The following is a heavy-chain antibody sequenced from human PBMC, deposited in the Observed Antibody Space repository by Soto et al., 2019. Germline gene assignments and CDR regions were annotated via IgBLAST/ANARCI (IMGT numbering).Heavy chain of an antibody. CDR1: GGSISSSSYY. J-gene: IGHJ6*02. V-gene: IGHV4-39*01. Sequence: SETLSLTCTVSGGSISSSSYYWGWIRQPPGKGLEWIGSIYYSGSTYYNPSLKSRVTISVDTSKNQFSLKLSSVTAADTAVYYCARHDNWNTYYYYYYGMDVWGQGTTVTVSS. CDR3: ARHDNWNTYYYYYYGMDV. CDR2: IYYSGST. D-gene: IGHD1-20*01.